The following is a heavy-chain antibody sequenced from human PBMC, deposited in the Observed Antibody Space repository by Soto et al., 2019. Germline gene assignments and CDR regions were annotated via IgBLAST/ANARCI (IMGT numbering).Heavy chain of an antibody. CDR2: INAGNGNT. D-gene: IGHD1-26*01. CDR3: ARLRWELPDYYYYGMDV. Sequence: RASVKVSCKASGYTFTSYAMHWVRQAPGQRLEWMGWINAGNGNTKYSQKFQGRVTITRDTSASTAYMELSSLRSEDTAVYYCARLRWELPDYYYYGMDVWGQGTTVTVSS. CDR1: GYTFTSYA. V-gene: IGHV1-3*01. J-gene: IGHJ6*02.